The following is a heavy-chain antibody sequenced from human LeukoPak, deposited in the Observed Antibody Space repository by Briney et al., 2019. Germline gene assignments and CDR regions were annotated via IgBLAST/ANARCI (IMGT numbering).Heavy chain of an antibody. V-gene: IGHV3-33*01. CDR1: GFTFSSDG. CDR3: ARAAGSGWYVGAFDI. CDR2: IWYDGSNK. D-gene: IGHD6-19*01. J-gene: IGHJ3*02. Sequence: GGSLRLSCAASGFTFSSDGMHWARHAPGKGLECVAVIWYDGSNKYYADSVKGRFPISRDNSKNTLYLQMNSLRAEDTAVYYCARAAGSGWYVGAFDIWGQGTMVTVSS.